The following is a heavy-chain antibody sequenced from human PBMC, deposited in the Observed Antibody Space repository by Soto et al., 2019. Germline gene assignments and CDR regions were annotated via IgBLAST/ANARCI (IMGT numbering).Heavy chain of an antibody. CDR3: AIDLWWYTH. J-gene: IGHJ4*02. CDR2: ISGGGSGA. Sequence: EVQLLESGGGLVQPGGSLRLSCTASGFTFSDHAMTWVRQAPGKGLEWLSGISGGGSGAYYADSVKGRFTVSRANSNNTLCLQMDSLRVEDKAVYYCAIDLWWYTHWGQGTLVTVSS. V-gene: IGHV3-23*01. CDR1: GFTFSDHA. D-gene: IGHD2-15*01.